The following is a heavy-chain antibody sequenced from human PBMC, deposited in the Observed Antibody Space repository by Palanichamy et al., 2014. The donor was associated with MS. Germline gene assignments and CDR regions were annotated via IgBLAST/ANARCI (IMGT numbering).Heavy chain of an antibody. D-gene: IGHD3-22*01. V-gene: IGHV3-30*02. CDR3: TKDPRTYYYDSSGP. Sequence: QVQLVESGGGVVQPGGSLRLSCAASGFTFSSYGMHWVRQAPGKGLEWVAFIRYDGSNKYYADSVKGRFTIPRDNSKNTLYLQMNSLRAEDTAVYYCTKDPRTYYYDSSGPWGQGTLVTVSS. CDR2: IRYDGSNK. J-gene: IGHJ5*02. CDR1: GFTFSSYG.